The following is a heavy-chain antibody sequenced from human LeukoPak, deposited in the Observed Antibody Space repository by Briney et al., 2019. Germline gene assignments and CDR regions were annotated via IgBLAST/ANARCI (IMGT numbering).Heavy chain of an antibody. CDR1: GGSISSYY. V-gene: IGHV4-59*01. J-gene: IGHJ6*03. D-gene: IGHD3-10*01. CDR2: IYYSGST. CDR3: ARVEEGYGSGRRENYYYYYMDV. Sequence: PSETLSLTCTVSGGSISSYYWSWIRQPPGKGLGWIGYIYYSGSTNYNPSLKSRVTISVDTSKNQFSLKLSSVTAADTAVYYCARVEEGYGSGRRENYYYYYMDVWGKGTTVTISS.